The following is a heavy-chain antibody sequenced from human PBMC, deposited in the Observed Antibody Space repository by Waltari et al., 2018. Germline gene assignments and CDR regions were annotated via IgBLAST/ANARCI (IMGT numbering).Heavy chain of an antibody. CDR3: AARYCSGGSCSDAFDI. J-gene: IGHJ3*02. CDR1: GGSISSYY. D-gene: IGHD2-15*01. V-gene: IGHV4-4*09. CDR2: IYTSGRT. Sequence: QVQLQESGPGLVKPSETLSLTCTVSGGSISSYYWSWIRQPPGKGLEWIGYIYTSGRTNYNPSHRSRVTISVDTSKNQFSLKLSSVTAADTAVYYCAARYCSGGSCSDAFDIWGQGTMVTVSS.